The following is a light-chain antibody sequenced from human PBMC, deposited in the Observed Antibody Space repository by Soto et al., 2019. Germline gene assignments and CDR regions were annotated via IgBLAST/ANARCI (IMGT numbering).Light chain of an antibody. V-gene: IGKV1-5*01. J-gene: IGKJ5*01. CDR3: QQYQSRPCA. CDR2: DVS. Sequence: WRASQSITASLAWYQHKPGEAPKLLIYDVSNLETGVPSRFSGIGAGTEFSLSIRSLQPEDFATYYCQQYQSRPCACGPGTRLEIK. CDR1: QSITAS.